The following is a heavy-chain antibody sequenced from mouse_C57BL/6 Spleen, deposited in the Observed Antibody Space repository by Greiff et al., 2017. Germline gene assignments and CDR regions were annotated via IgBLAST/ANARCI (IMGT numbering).Heavy chain of an antibody. CDR1: GYSFTGYY. J-gene: IGHJ2*01. CDR2: INPSTGGT. D-gene: IGHD3-2*02. CDR3: ARVELRLRRVYFDV. V-gene: IGHV1-42*01. Sequence: VQLQQSGPELVKPGASVKISCKASGYSFTGYYMNWVKQSPEKSLEWIGEINPSTGGTTYNQKFKAQATLTVDKSSSTAYMQLKSLTAEDSAVYYCARVELRLRRVYFDVWGQGTTLTVSS.